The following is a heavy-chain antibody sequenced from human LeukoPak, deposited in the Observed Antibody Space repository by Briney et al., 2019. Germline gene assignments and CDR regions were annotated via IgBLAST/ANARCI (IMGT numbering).Heavy chain of an antibody. CDR3: ARTSELWPHDAFDI. D-gene: IGHD5-18*01. J-gene: IGHJ3*02. V-gene: IGHV3-53*01. Sequence: PGGSLRLSCAASGFTVSSNYMSWVRQAPGKGLEWVSVIYSGGSTYYADSVKGRFTISRDNSKNTLYLQMNSLRAEETAVYYCARTSELWPHDAFDIWGQGTMVTVPS. CDR2: IYSGGST. CDR1: GFTVSSNY.